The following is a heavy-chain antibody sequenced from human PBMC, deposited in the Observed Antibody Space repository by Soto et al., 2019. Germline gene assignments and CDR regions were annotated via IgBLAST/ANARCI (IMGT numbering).Heavy chain of an antibody. Sequence: ASVKVSCKASGYNFNTVDIYWVRQATGHGLEWMGWMNPNSGNTGYAQELRGRVTMTRNTSNTTAYVELTSLTSDDTGVYYCAGGNFRYWGQGTLVTVSS. V-gene: IGHV1-8*02. CDR1: GYNFNTVD. CDR2: MNPNSGNT. CDR3: AGGNFRY. J-gene: IGHJ4*02.